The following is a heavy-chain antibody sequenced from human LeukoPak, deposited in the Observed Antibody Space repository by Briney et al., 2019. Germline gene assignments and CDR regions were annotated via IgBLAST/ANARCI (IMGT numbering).Heavy chain of an antibody. CDR2: MRSEGSTK. CDR1: GFSFSSYG. CDR3: AKGYDSSGYYLDY. Sequence: GGSLRLSCAASGFSFSSYGMHWVRQAPGKGLEWVAYMRSEGSTKYYADSVKGRFTISRDNSKKTLYLQMNSLRPEDTAVYYCAKGYDSSGYYLDYWGQGTLVTVSP. V-gene: IGHV3-30*02. D-gene: IGHD3-22*01. J-gene: IGHJ4*02.